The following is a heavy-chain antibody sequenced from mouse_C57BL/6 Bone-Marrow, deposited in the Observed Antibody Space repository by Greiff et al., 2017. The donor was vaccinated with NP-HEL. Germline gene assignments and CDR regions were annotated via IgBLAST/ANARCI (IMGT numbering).Heavy chain of an antibody. CDR1: GYTFTSYW. J-gene: IGHJ2*01. V-gene: IGHV1-55*01. CDR3: ALYGSSYNYFDY. CDR2: IYPGSGST. D-gene: IGHD1-1*01. Sequence: QVQLQQPGAELVKPGASVKMSCKASGYTFTSYWITWVKQRPGQGLEWIGEIYPGSGSTNYNEKFKSKATLTVDTSSSTSYMQLSSLTSEDSAVYYCALYGSSYNYFDYWGQGTTLTVSS.